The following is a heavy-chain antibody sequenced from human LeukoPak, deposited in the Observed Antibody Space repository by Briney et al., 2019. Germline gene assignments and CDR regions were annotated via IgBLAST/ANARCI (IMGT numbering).Heavy chain of an antibody. V-gene: IGHV1-8*01. J-gene: IGHJ6*02. CDR1: GYTFTSYD. CDR3: ARLRTGWEALYYYYYGMDV. D-gene: IGHD3-16*02. Sequence: ASVKVSCKASGYTFTSYDINWVRQATGQGLEWMGWMNPNSGNTGYAQKFQGRVTMTRNTSISTAYMELSSLRSEDTAVYYCARLRTGWEALYYYYYGMDVWGQGTTVTVSS. CDR2: MNPNSGNT.